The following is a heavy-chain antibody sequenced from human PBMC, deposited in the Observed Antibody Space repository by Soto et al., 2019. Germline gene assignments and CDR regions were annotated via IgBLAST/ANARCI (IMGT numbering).Heavy chain of an antibody. Sequence: PSETLSLTCTVSGGSISSSSYYWGWIRQPPGKGLEWIGSICYSGSTYYNPSLKSRVTISVDTSKNQFSLKLSSVTAAGTAVYYCAREASVRGFDYWGQGTLVTVSS. CDR1: GGSISSSSYY. V-gene: IGHV4-39*07. CDR3: AREASVRGFDY. CDR2: ICYSGST. J-gene: IGHJ4*02. D-gene: IGHD3-10*01.